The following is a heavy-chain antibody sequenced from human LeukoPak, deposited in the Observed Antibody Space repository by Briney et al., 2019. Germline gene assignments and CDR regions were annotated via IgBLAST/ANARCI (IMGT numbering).Heavy chain of an antibody. J-gene: IGHJ5*02. CDR2: IYHSGST. Sequence: SETLSLTCAVSGYSTSSGYYWGWIRQPPGKGLEWIGSIYHSGSTYYNPSLKSRVTISVDTSKNQFSLKLSSVTAADTAVYYCARAVVVPAAIDWFDPWGQGTLVTVSS. CDR1: GYSTSSGYY. V-gene: IGHV4-38-2*01. CDR3: ARAVVVPAAIDWFDP. D-gene: IGHD2-2*02.